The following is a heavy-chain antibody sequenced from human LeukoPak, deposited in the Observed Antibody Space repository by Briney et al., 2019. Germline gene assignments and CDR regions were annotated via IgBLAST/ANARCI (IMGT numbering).Heavy chain of an antibody. Sequence: PSETLSLTCAVYGGSFSGYYWSWIRQPPGKGLEWIGEINHSGSTNYNPSLKSRVTISVDTSKNQFSLKLSSVTAADTAVYYCARDHDFWSGYNYWYFDLWGRGTLVTVSS. V-gene: IGHV4-34*01. CDR2: INHSGST. J-gene: IGHJ2*01. D-gene: IGHD3-3*01. CDR3: ARDHDFWSGYNYWYFDL. CDR1: GGSFSGYY.